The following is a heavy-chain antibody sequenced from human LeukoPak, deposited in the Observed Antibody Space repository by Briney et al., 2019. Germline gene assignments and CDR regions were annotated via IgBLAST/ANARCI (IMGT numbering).Heavy chain of an antibody. V-gene: IGHV4-59*01. Sequence: SGTLSLTCTVSGGSISSYYWSWIRQPPGKGLEWIGYIYYSGSSNYNPSLKSRVTISVDTSKNQFSLKLSSVTAADTAVYYCARVMGSRSRTFDPWGQGTLVTVSS. D-gene: IGHD2-8*01. J-gene: IGHJ5*02. CDR2: IYYSGSS. CDR3: ARVMGSRSRTFDP. CDR1: GGSISSYY.